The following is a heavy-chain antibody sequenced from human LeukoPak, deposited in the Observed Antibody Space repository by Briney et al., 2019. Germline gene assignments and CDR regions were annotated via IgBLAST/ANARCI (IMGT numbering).Heavy chain of an antibody. V-gene: IGHV4-59*01. CDR3: ARPPTVDTNWYFDL. J-gene: IGHJ2*01. D-gene: IGHD4-23*01. CDR1: GGSISTYY. CDR2: IYHNGNT. Sequence: SETLSLTCTVSGGSISTYYWSWIRQPPGKGLEWIGYIYHNGNTNYNPSLKSRVTISVDTSKNQFSLKLNSVTAADTAVYYCARPPTVDTNWYFDLWGCGTLVTVSS.